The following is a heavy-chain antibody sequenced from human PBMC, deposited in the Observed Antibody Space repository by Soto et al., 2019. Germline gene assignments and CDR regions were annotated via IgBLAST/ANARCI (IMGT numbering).Heavy chain of an antibody. Sequence: GGSLRLSCVGSGSSFSSYGMTWVRQAPGKGLEWVSAISGSGDSTYYADSVKGRFTISRDNSDNTLYLQMNSLRAEDTAVYYCAKRLSLLDRHPMRYWGQGTLVTVSS. D-gene: IGHD2-2*01. CDR2: ISGSGDST. J-gene: IGHJ4*02. V-gene: IGHV3-23*01. CDR1: GSSFSSYG. CDR3: AKRLSLLDRHPMRY.